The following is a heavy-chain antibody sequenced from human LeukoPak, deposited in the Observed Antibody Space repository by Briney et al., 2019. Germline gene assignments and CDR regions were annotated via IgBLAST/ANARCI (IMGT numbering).Heavy chain of an antibody. CDR2: ISYDGSNK. CDR3: ARDDDSSGD. Sequence: GGSLRLTCAASGFTFSSYAMHWVRQAPGKGLEWVAVISYDGSNKYYADSVKGRFTISRDNSKNTLYLQMNSLRAEDTAVYYCARDDDSSGDWGQGTLVTVSS. D-gene: IGHD3-22*01. CDR1: GFTFSSYA. J-gene: IGHJ4*02. V-gene: IGHV3-30-3*01.